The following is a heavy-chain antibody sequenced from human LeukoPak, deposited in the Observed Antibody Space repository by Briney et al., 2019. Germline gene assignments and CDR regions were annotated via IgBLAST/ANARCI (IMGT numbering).Heavy chain of an antibody. Sequence: SETLSLTCAVYGGSFSGYYWSWIRQPPGKGREWIGEINHSGSTNYNPSLKSRATISVDTSKNQFSLKLSSVTAADTAVHYCARDRIAVAGTGFDYWGQGTLVTVSS. J-gene: IGHJ4*02. CDR2: INHSGST. CDR1: GGSFSGYY. D-gene: IGHD6-19*01. CDR3: ARDRIAVAGTGFDY. V-gene: IGHV4-34*01.